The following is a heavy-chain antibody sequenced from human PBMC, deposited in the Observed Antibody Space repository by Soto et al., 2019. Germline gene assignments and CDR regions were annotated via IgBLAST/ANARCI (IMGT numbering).Heavy chain of an antibody. D-gene: IGHD3-3*01. CDR1: GGSISSYY. CDR2: IYYSGST. CDR3: ARIHYDFRSGYYHPYYYYGMDV. J-gene: IGHJ6*02. V-gene: IGHV4-59*01. Sequence: SETLSLTCTVSGGSISSYYWSWIRQPPGKGLEWIGYIYYSGSTNYNPSLKSRVTISVDTSKNQFSLKLSSVTAADTAVYYCARIHYDFRSGYYHPYYYYGMDVWGQGTTVTVSS.